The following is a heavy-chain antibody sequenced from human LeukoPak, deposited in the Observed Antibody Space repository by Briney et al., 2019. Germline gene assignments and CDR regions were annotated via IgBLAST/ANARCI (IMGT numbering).Heavy chain of an antibody. CDR3: ARDHSSGWYDPYYGMDV. D-gene: IGHD6-19*01. CDR1: GGSISSYY. Sequence: PSETLSLTCTVSGGSISSYYWSWIRQPPGKGLEWIGYIYYSGSTNYNPSLKSRVTISVDTSKNQFSLKLNSVTAADTAVYYCARDHSSGWYDPYYGMDVWGQGTTVTVSS. CDR2: IYYSGST. V-gene: IGHV4-59*01. J-gene: IGHJ6*02.